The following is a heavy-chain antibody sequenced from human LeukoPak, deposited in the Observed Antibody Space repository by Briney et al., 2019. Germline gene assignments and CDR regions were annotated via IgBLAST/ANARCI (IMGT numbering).Heavy chain of an antibody. Sequence: PSETLSLTCTVSGGSISSYYWRWIRQPPGKGLEWIGYIYYSGSTNYNLSLKSRVTISVDTSKNQFSLRLSTVTAADTAVYYCARNDPFTISLRDYYGMDVWGQGTTVTVSS. CDR2: IYYSGST. CDR3: ARNDPFTISLRDYYGMDV. CDR1: GGSISSYY. J-gene: IGHJ6*02. V-gene: IGHV4-59*01. D-gene: IGHD3-3*01.